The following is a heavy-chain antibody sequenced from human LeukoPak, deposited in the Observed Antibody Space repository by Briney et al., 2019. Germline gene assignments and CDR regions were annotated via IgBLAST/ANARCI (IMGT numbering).Heavy chain of an antibody. J-gene: IGHJ3*02. CDR1: GGSFSGYY. V-gene: IGHV4-34*01. CDR2: INHSGST. D-gene: IGHD4-4*01. CDR3: ARNTVITHSDAFDI. Sequence: PSETLSLTCAVYGGSFSGYYWSWIRQPPGKGLEWIGEINHSGSTNYNPSLKSRVTISVDTSKNQFSLKLSSVTAADTAVYYCARNTVITHSDAFDIWGQGTMVTVSS.